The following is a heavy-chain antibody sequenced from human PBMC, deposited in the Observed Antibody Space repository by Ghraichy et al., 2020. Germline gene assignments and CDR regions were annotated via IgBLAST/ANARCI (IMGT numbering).Heavy chain of an antibody. CDR3: AKVRSPKSGYCSGGSCNGGFDY. D-gene: IGHD2-15*01. V-gene: IGHV3-23*01. CDR1: GFTFSNYA. CDR2: ISGSGGTT. Sequence: LSLTCAASGFTFSNYAMNWVRQAPGKGLEWVSTISGSGGTTFYADSVKGRFTISRDNSKNTLYLQMNSLRAEDTAVYSCAKVRSPKSGYCSGGSCNGGFDYWGQGTLVTVSS. J-gene: IGHJ4*02.